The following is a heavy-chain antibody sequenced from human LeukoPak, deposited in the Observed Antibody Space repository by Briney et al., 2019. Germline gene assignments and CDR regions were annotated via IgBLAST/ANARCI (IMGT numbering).Heavy chain of an antibody. CDR3: ARRGAAAGLGWFDP. J-gene: IGHJ5*02. CDR1: GFTVSSNY. CDR2: IYYSGST. V-gene: IGHV4-59*08. Sequence: GSLRLSCAASGFTVSSNYMSWVRQAPGEGPEWIGYIYYSGSTNYNPSLKSRVTISVDTSKNQFSLKLGSVTAADTAVYYCARRGAAAGLGWFDPWGQGTLVTVSS. D-gene: IGHD6-13*01.